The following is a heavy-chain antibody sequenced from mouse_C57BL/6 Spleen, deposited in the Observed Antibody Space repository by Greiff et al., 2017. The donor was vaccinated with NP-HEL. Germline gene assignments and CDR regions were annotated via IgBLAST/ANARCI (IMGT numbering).Heavy chain of an antibody. D-gene: IGHD3-2*02. Sequence: EVQLQQSGPELVKPGASVKISRKASGYTFTDYYMNWVKQSHGKSLEWIGDINPNNGGTSYNQKFKGKATLTVDKSSSTAYMELRSLTSEDSAVYYCARYPLAAQAYYFDYWGQGTTLTVSS. CDR3: ARYPLAAQAYYFDY. V-gene: IGHV1-26*01. J-gene: IGHJ2*01. CDR1: GYTFTDYY. CDR2: INPNNGGT.